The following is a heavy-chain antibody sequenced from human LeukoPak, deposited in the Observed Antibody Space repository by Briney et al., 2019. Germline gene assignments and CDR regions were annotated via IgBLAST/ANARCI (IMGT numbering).Heavy chain of an antibody. D-gene: IGHD6-25*01. V-gene: IGHV4-34*01. CDR3: ARGLDSSGDY. Sequence: PSETLSLTCAVYGGXFSGYYCSWIRQPPGKGLEWIGEINHRGSTNYNPSLKSRVTISVDASRNQFSLKLTSVTAADTAVFYCARGLDSSGDYWGQGTLVTVSS. CDR2: INHRGST. J-gene: IGHJ4*02. CDR1: GGXFSGYY.